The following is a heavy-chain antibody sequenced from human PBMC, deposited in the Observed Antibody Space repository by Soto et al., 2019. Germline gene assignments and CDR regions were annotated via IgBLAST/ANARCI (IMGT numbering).Heavy chain of an antibody. J-gene: IGHJ5*02. CDR3: ARVDAAAVSFPLDP. Sequence: DSVRGRFTISRDNANNSLYLQMNSLRVEDTAVYYCARVDAAAVSFPLDPWGQGTLVTVSS. V-gene: IGHV3-7*01. D-gene: IGHD6-13*01.